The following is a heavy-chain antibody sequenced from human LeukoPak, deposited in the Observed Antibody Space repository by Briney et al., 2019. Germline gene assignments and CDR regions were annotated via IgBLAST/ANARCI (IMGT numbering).Heavy chain of an antibody. CDR3: ARVVIYDSSGYYQNYYYYGMDV. Sequence: ASVKVSCEASGYTFTGYYMHWVRQAPGQGLEWMGWINPNSGGTNYAQKFQGRVTMTRDTSIRTAYMELSRLRSDDTAVYYCARVVIYDSSGYYQNYYYYGMDVWGQGTTVTVSS. V-gene: IGHV1-2*02. CDR2: INPNSGGT. D-gene: IGHD3-22*01. J-gene: IGHJ6*02. CDR1: GYTFTGYY.